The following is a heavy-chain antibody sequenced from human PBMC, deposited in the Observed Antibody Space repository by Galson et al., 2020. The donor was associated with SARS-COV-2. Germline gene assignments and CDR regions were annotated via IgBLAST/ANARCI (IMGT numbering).Heavy chain of an antibody. CDR2: ISDTGTT. CDR3: AREWGQQMIVDS. J-gene: IGHJ4*02. CDR1: GDSVTNPNW. V-gene: IGHV4-4*02. D-gene: IGHD3-22*01. Sequence: SETLSLTCAVSGDSVTNPNWWPWVRQSPDKGLEWIGEISDTGTTNYNPSLKSRVTMSLDQSKNQFSLRLTSVSDADTAIYYCAREWGQQMIVDSWGPGTLVTVSP.